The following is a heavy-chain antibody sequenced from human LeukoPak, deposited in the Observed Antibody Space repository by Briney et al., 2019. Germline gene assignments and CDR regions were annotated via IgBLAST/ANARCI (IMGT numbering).Heavy chain of an antibody. Sequence: GGSLRLSCAASGFTFSNYGMHWVRQAPGKGLEWVAFIRYDGSNKYYADSVKGRFTISRDNSKNTLYLQMNSPRAEDTAVYYCARSIAVAGSPSRVGWFDPWGQGTLVTVSS. CDR1: GFTFSNYG. CDR3: ARSIAVAGSPSRVGWFDP. D-gene: IGHD6-19*01. V-gene: IGHV3-30*02. J-gene: IGHJ5*02. CDR2: IRYDGSNK.